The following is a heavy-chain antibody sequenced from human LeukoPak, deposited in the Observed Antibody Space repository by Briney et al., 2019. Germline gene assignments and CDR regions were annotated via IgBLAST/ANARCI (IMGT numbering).Heavy chain of an antibody. CDR3: ARYPGSAEYRHYYYMDV. D-gene: IGHD2-15*01. V-gene: IGHV4-59*01. Sequence: PSETLSLTCTISGGSISNYFWSWIRQPPGKGLESIGYVYNSGSSNYNPSLKSRVTISVDTSKNQFSLKLSSVTAADTAVYYCARYPGSAEYRHYYYMDVWGQGTLVTVSS. CDR2: VYNSGSS. J-gene: IGHJ6*03. CDR1: GGSISNYF.